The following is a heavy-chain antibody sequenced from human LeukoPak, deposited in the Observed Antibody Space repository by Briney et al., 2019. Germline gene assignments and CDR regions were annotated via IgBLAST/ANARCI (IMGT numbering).Heavy chain of an antibody. V-gene: IGHV4-61*02. CDR1: GGSISSGSYY. CDR2: IYTSGST. Sequence: SETLSLTCTVSGGSISSGSYYWSWIRQPAGKGLEWIGRIYTSGSTNYNPSLKSRVTISVDTSKNQFSLKLSSVTAADTAVYYCAAREVLLWFGESIYYYYGVDVWGQGTTVTVSS. D-gene: IGHD3-10*01. CDR3: AAREVLLWFGESIYYYYGVDV. J-gene: IGHJ6*02.